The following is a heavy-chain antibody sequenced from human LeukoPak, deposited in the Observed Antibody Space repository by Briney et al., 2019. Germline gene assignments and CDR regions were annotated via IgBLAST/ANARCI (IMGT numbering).Heavy chain of an antibody. V-gene: IGHV1-2*02. J-gene: IGHJ4*02. CDR1: GYTFTGYY. CDR2: INPNSGGT. CDR3: ARDADSSDSFEY. Sequence: ASVKVSCKASGYTFTGYYMHWVRQAPGQGLEWMGWINPNSGGTNYAQKFQGRVTMTRDTSISTAHMELSRLRSDDTAVYYCARDADSSDSFEYWGQGTLVTVSS. D-gene: IGHD3-22*01.